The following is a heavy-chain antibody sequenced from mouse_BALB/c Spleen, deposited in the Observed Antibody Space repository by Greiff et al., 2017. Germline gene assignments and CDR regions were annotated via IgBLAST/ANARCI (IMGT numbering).Heavy chain of an antibody. Sequence: EVQLQQSGPSLVKPSQTLSLTCSVTGDSITSGYWNWIRKFPGNKLEYMGYISYSGSTYYNPSLKSRISITRDTSKNQYYLQLNSVTTEDTATYYCARRRNYYGSSWYFDVWGAGTTVTVSS. D-gene: IGHD1-1*01. CDR3: ARRRNYYGSSWYFDV. J-gene: IGHJ1*01. CDR2: ISYSGST. V-gene: IGHV3-8*02. CDR1: GDSITSGY.